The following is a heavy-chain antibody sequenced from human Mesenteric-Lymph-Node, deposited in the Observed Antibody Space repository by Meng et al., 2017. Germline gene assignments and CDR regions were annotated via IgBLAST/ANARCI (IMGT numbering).Heavy chain of an antibody. CDR3: ARVVGVAAAGSYYFDY. V-gene: IGHV1-69*06. CDR1: GGTFSSYA. J-gene: IGHJ4*02. CDR2: IIPIFGTA. Sequence: SVKVSCKASGGTFSSYAISWVRQAPGQGLEWMGGIIPIFGTANYAQKFQGRVTITADKSTSTAYMELSSLRSEDTAVYYCARVVGVAAAGSYYFDYWGQGTLVTVAS. D-gene: IGHD6-13*01.